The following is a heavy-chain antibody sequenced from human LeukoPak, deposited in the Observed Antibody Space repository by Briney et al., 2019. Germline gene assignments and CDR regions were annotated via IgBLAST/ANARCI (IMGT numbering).Heavy chain of an antibody. J-gene: IGHJ6*04. CDR2: ISSSSSYI. CDR1: GFTFSSYS. CDR3: ARTSKYYDFWSAPDV. V-gene: IGHV3-21*04. Sequence: GGSLRLSCAASGFTFSSYSMNWVRQAPGRGLEWVSSISSSSSYIYYADSVKGRFAISRDNSKNTLYLQMNSLRAEDTAVYYCARTSKYYDFWSAPDVWGKGTTVTVSS. D-gene: IGHD3-3*01.